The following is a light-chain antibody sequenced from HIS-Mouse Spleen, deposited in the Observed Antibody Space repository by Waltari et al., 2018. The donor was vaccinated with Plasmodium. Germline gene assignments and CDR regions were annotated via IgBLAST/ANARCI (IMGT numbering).Light chain of an antibody. V-gene: IGLV2-23*01. CDR3: CSYAGSSTYVV. CDR1: SSDVGSYNL. CDR2: DGS. Sequence: QSALTQPRSVSGSPGQSVTISCTGTSSDVGSYNLVSWYQQHPGKAPKLMIYDGSKRPSGVSNRFSGSKSGNTASLTISGLQAEDEADYYCCSYAGSSTYVVFGGGTKLTVL. J-gene: IGLJ2*01.